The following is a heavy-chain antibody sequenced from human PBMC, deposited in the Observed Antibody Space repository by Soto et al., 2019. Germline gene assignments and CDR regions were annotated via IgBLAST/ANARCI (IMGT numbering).Heavy chain of an antibody. Sequence: QVQLVESGGGVVQPGRSLRLSCAASGFTFSSYAMHWVRQAPGKGLEWVAVILYDGSNKYYADSVEGRCTIARDNSKNTQYLQMNSLRAEDMAVYYCARDKDYCDYYGMDVWGQGTTVTVSS. CDR2: ILYDGSNK. CDR1: GFTFSSYA. CDR3: ARDKDYCDYYGMDV. V-gene: IGHV3-30-3*01. J-gene: IGHJ6*02.